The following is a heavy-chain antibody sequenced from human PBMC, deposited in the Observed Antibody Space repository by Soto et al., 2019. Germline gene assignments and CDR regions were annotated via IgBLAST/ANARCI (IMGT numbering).Heavy chain of an antibody. CDR3: ARFVRHQLPTIDF. D-gene: IGHD2-2*01. J-gene: IGHJ4*02. Sequence: QVQLVQSGAEVKKPGASVRVSCKASGYTFTNHDINWVRQAAGQGLQWMGWMNPETGNVGYAEKFQGRVTMTRDTSISTAYMDPIGLRSDDTAVYYCARFVRHQLPTIDFWGQGTLLTVSS. CDR2: MNPETGNV. CDR1: GYTFTNHD. V-gene: IGHV1-8*01.